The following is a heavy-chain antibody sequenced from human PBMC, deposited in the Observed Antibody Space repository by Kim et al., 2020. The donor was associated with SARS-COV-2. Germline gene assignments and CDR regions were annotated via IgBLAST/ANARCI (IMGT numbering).Heavy chain of an antibody. CDR2: ITSDGSTT. J-gene: IGHJ4*02. V-gene: IGHV3-74*01. CDR1: GFTFSSYA. CDR3: ARDRFNWNVVHY. Sequence: GGSLRLSCAASGFTFSSYAMHWVRQAPGKGLVWVSGITSDGSTTSYADSVKGRFTISRDNAKNTLYLQMNSLRAEDTAVYYCARDRFNWNVVHYWGQGTLVTVS. D-gene: IGHD1-1*01.